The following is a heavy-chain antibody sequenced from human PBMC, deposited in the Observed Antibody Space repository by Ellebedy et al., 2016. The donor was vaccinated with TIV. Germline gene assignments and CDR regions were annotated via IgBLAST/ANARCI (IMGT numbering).Heavy chain of an antibody. D-gene: IGHD6-19*01. CDR1: GFTFSNYA. Sequence: GESLKISXAASGFTFSNYAMSWVRQAPEKGLEWVSSISGSGGNTYYADSVKGRFTTSRDNSKDTVYLQMNSLRAEDTAVYYCAKDAAGSSGWLPISHFDYWGQGTLVTVSS. J-gene: IGHJ4*02. CDR3: AKDAAGSSGWLPISHFDY. CDR2: ISGSGGNT. V-gene: IGHV3-23*01.